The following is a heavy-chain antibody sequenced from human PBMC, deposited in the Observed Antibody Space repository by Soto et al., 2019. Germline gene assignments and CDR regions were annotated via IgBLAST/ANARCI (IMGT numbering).Heavy chain of an antibody. CDR1: GYTFTSYA. J-gene: IGHJ6*03. V-gene: IGHV1-3*01. CDR3: ARDLNGRYYYYMDV. CDR2: INAGNGNT. Sequence: ASVKVSCKASGYTFTSYAMHWVRQAPGQRLEWMGWINAGNGNTKYSQKFQGRVTITRDTSASTAYMELSSLRSEDTAVYYCARDLNGRYYYYMDVWGKGTTVTVSS.